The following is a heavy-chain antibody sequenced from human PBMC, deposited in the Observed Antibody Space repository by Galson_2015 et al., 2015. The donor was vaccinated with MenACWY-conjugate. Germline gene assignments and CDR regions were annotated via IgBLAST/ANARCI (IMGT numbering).Heavy chain of an antibody. D-gene: IGHD6-13*01. CDR1: GFTFSSFS. CDR3: ARTAGSVPP. V-gene: IGHV3-21*01. CDR2: ISATSATI. J-gene: IGHJ5*02. Sequence: SLRLSCAASGFTFSSFSMNWVRQAPGKGLEWVSPISATSATIYYADSVKGRFTISRDNAKNSLYLQMNSLRAEDTAVYYCARTAGSVPPWGLGTLVTVSS.